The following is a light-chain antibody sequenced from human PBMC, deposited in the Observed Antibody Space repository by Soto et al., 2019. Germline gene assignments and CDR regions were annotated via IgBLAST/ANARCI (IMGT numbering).Light chain of an antibody. CDR2: EVS. Sequence: QSALTQPASVSGSPGQSITISCTGTSSDVGGYNYVSWYQQHPDKAPKLMIYEVSNRPSGVSNRFSGSKSGNTASLTISGLQDEDEADYYCSSYTSSSIDYVFGTGTKLTVL. J-gene: IGLJ1*01. CDR1: SSDVGGYNY. V-gene: IGLV2-14*01. CDR3: SSYTSSSIDYV.